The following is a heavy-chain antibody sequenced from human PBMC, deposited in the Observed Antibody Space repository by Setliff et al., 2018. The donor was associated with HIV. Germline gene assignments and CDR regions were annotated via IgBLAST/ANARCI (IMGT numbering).Heavy chain of an antibody. D-gene: IGHD6-13*01. CDR3: SRDINSSLNS. CDR2: ISPNNGHT. CDR1: GYTFTSYT. Sequence: ASVKVSCKASGYTFTSYTINWMRQAPGQGLEWMGWISPNNGHTSYAQNLQGRVTMTTDTSTNTAYLELRSLTSDDTAVYYCSRDINSSLNSWGQGTLVT. J-gene: IGHJ4*02. V-gene: IGHV1-18*01.